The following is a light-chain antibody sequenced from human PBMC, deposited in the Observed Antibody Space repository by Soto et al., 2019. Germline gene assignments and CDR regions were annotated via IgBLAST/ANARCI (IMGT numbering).Light chain of an antibody. J-gene: IGLJ2*01. CDR3: QSYDSSLSGPVV. CDR2: GNS. Sequence: QSVLTQPPSVSGAPGQRVTISCTRSSSNIGAGYDVHWYQQLPGTAPKLFIYGNSNRPSGVPDRFSGSKSGTSASLAITGLQAEDEADYYCQSYDSSLSGPVVFGGGTKLTVL. V-gene: IGLV1-40*01. CDR1: SSNIGAGYD.